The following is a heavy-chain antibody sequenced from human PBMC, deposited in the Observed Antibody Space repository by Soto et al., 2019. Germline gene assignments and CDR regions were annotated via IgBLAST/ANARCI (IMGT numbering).Heavy chain of an antibody. V-gene: IGHV3-23*01. CDR2: ISGHSAGT. CDR1: GFTFSNYV. J-gene: IGHJ4*02. CDR3: AKGSTAGRPYFFDY. Sequence: LSCAASGFTFSNYVMSWVRQAPGKGLEWVSAISGHSAGTYDADSVKGRFTVSRDNSKNTLYLQMNSLRADDTAIYYCAKGSTAGRPYFFDYWGQGTLVTVSS. D-gene: IGHD6-6*01.